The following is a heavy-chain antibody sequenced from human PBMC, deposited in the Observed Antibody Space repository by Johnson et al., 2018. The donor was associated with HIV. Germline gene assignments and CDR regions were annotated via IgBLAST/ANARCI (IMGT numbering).Heavy chain of an antibody. CDR3: ARDVGIAENLDAFDI. J-gene: IGHJ3*02. V-gene: IGHV3-20*04. CDR1: GFNFEDYG. D-gene: IGHD6-13*01. CDR2: INWNGGRT. Sequence: VQLVESGGGVVRPGGSLRLSCVASGFNFEDYGMSWVRQVPGKGLEWVSDINWNGGRTTYADSVKGRFTISRDNAKNSLYLQMNSLRAEDTAVYYCARDVGIAENLDAFDIWGQGTMVTVS.